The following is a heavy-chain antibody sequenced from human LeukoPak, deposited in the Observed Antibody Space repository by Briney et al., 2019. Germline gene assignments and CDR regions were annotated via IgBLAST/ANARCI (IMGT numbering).Heavy chain of an antibody. CDR2: IHSGGST. CDR1: GFTLSSYY. Sequence: GGSLTLSWAVSGFTLSSYYMEWVRQAPGEGLGWVSVIHSGGSTFYADSVQGRFTISRHNTKNTLYLQMNTLRAEDAGGYYCARGPILGDTTRGWYIDLWGRGTLVSVSS. CDR3: ARGPILGDTTRGWYIDL. V-gene: IGHV3-66*01. D-gene: IGHD1-26*01. J-gene: IGHJ2*01.